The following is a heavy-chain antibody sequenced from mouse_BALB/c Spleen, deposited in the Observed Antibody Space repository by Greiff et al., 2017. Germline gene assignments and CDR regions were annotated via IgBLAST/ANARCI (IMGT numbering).Heavy chain of an antibody. CDR3: ARAEYGYKG. CDR2: ISYDGSN. CDR1: GYSITSGYY. V-gene: IGHV3-6*02. J-gene: IGHJ3*01. D-gene: IGHD2-2*01. Sequence: EVQLVESGPGLVKPSQSLSLTCSVTGYSITSGYYWNWIRQFPGNKLEWMGYISYDGSNNYNPSLKNRISITRDTSKNQFFLKLNSVTTEDTATYYCARAEYGYKGWGQGTLVTVSA.